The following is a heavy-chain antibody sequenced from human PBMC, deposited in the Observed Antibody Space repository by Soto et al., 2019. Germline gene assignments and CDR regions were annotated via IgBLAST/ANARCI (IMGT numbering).Heavy chain of an antibody. CDR3: ASIYDSGGYFAYDL. CDR1: GGSISSGGYY. J-gene: IGHJ3*01. CDR2: IYYSGTT. V-gene: IGHV4-31*03. Sequence: SETLSLTCTVSGGSISSGGYYWSWIRHHPEKGLEWIGYIYYSGTTYYNPSLKSRVIISVDTSKNQFSLKLSSATAADTAVYYFASIYDSGGYFAYDLWSQGTLVTVSS. D-gene: IGHD3-22*01.